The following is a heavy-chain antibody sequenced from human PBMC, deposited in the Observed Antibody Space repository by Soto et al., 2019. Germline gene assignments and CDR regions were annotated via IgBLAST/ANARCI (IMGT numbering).Heavy chain of an antibody. V-gene: IGHV1-18*01. Sequence: QVQLVQSGAEVKKPGASVMVSCKASGYTFTSYGISWVRHAPGQGLEWMGWISAYNGNTNYAQKLQGRVTMTTDTSTSTAVMVLRSLRSDATAVYYCARVIFLVVQDRYYDSSGYFRFAYWGQGTLVTVSS. CDR3: ARVIFLVVQDRYYDSSGYFRFAY. D-gene: IGHD3-22*01. CDR2: ISAYNGNT. CDR1: GYTFTSYG. J-gene: IGHJ4*02.